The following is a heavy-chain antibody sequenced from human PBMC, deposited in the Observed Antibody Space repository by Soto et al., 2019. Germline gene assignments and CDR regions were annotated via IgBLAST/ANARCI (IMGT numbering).Heavy chain of an antibody. V-gene: IGHV3-23*01. CDR3: ARYCSPTSCTIRYGMDV. J-gene: IGHJ6*02. CDR2: ISGSGGTT. D-gene: IGHD2-15*01. CDR1: GFTFSTYA. Sequence: EVQLLESGGGLVQPWGSLRLSCVASGFTFSTYAMSWVRQAPREGLKWVSTISGSGGTTYYADSVKGRFTISRDNSKNTLYLQVNSLRAEDSAKYYCARYCSPTSCTIRYGMDVWGQGTTVTVSS.